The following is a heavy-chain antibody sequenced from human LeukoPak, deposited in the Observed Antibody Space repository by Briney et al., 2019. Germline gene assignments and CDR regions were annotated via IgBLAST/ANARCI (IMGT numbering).Heavy chain of an antibody. CDR2: INPSGGST. V-gene: IGHV1-46*01. CDR1: GYTFTSCY. CDR3: AGGSSGRYGWFDP. Sequence: RASVKVSCKASGYTFTSCYMHWVRQAPGQGLEWMGIINPSGGSTSYAQKFQGRVTMTRDTSTSTVYMELSSLRSEDTAVYYCAGGSSGRYGWFDPWGQGTLVTVSS. D-gene: IGHD6-19*01. J-gene: IGHJ5*02.